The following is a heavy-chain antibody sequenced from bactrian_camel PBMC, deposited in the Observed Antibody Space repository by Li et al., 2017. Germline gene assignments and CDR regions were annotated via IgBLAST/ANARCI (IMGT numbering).Heavy chain of an antibody. D-gene: IGHD1*01. Sequence: ESGGGSVQAGGSLRLACQASDNVSKYYMAWFRQAPGKEREGVAAIDKSGSPTYTYSVKGRFTISKDNSKGTLYLQMTSLKPEDTATYYCAAEPTRNAYCSTLTSPQYWGQGTQVTVS. CDR2: IDKSGSP. CDR3: AAEPTRNAYCSTLTSPQY. J-gene: IGHJ4*01. CDR1: DNVSKYY. V-gene: IGHV3S53*01.